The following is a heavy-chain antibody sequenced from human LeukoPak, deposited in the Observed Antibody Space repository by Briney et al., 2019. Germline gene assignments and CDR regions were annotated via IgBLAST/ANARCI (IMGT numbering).Heavy chain of an antibody. CDR2: INHSGST. CDR3: ARGGRRWYLGPPVPDY. V-gene: IGHV4-34*01. Sequence: SETLSLTCAVYGRSFSGYYWSWIRQPPGKGLEWIGEINHSGSTNYNPSLKSRVTISVDTSKNQFSLKLSSVTAADTAVYYCARGGRRWYLGPPVPDYWGQGTLVTVSS. D-gene: IGHD6-13*01. CDR1: GRSFSGYY. J-gene: IGHJ4*02.